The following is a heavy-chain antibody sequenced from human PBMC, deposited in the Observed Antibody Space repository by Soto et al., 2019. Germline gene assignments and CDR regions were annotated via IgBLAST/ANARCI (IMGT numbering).Heavy chain of an antibody. V-gene: IGHV2-5*01. J-gene: IGHJ6*02. Sequence: QITLKASGPTLVKPTQTLTLTCTFSGFSLSTGGVGVGWIRQPPGKAPEWLALIYWNDDKRYSPSLNSRLTINKDTSKNQVVLTMSNMDPVDTATYYCGGYNVLTGYHEYGMDVWGQGTTVTVSS. CDR1: GFSLSTGGVG. CDR3: GGYNVLTGYHEYGMDV. CDR2: IYWNDDK. D-gene: IGHD3-9*01.